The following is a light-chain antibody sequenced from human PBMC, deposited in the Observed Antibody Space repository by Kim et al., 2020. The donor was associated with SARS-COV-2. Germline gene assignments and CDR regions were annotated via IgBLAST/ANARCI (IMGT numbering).Light chain of an antibody. CDR3: QQYYTYPYS. J-gene: IGKJ2*03. Sequence: SASTGDRVTITCRANQGVSSYLAWYQQKPGQAPKLLIYAASTLQSGVPSRFTGSGSGTDFTLTISCLQSEDFATYYCQQYYTYPYSFGQGTKLEIK. V-gene: IGKV1-8*01. CDR1: QGVSSY. CDR2: AAS.